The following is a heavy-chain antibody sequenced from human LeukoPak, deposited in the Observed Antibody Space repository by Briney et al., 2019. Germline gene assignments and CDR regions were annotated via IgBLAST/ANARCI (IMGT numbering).Heavy chain of an antibody. V-gene: IGHV4-30-2*01. Sequence: PSQTLSLICTVSGGSISSGGYYWSWIRQPPGKGLEWIGYIYHSGSTYYNPSLKSRVTISVDRSKNQFSLKLSSVTAADTAVYYCARNRASEWSLRGGYYYYMDVWGKGTTVTVSS. D-gene: IGHD3-3*01. CDR2: IYHSGST. CDR1: GGSISSGGYY. J-gene: IGHJ6*03. CDR3: ARNRASEWSLRGGYYYYMDV.